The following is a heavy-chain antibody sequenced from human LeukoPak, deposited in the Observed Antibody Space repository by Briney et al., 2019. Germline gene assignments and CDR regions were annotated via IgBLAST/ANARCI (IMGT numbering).Heavy chain of an antibody. CDR3: ARGFRDTAMADY. CDR1: GYTLTELS. CDR2: INPSGGST. D-gene: IGHD5-18*01. V-gene: IGHV1-46*01. Sequence: ASVKVSCKVSGYTLTELSMHWVRQAPGQGLEWMGIINPSGGSTSYAQKFQGRVTMTRDTSTSTVYMELSSLRSEDTAVYYCARGFRDTAMADYWGQGTLVTVSS. J-gene: IGHJ4*02.